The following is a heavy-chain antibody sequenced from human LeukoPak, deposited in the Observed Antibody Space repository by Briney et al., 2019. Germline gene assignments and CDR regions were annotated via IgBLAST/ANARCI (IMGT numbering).Heavy chain of an antibody. D-gene: IGHD3-3*02. Sequence: GGSLRLSCAASGFTFSSYAMNWVRQAPGKGLEWVSAISGRDSSTYYADSVKGRFTISRDNSKNTLYLQMNSLRAEDTAVYYCAKIRPPAYDIWGQGTMVTVSS. CDR1: GFTFSSYA. CDR2: ISGRDSST. CDR3: AKIRPPAYDI. J-gene: IGHJ3*02. V-gene: IGHV3-23*01.